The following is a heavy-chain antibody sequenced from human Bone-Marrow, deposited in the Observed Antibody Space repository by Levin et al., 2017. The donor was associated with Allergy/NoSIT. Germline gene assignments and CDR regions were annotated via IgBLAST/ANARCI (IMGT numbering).Heavy chain of an antibody. CDR2: INHSGST. CDR3: ARVPTPALSIDY. CDR1: GGSFSGYY. V-gene: IGHV4-34*01. D-gene: IGHD2-2*01. J-gene: IGHJ4*02. Sequence: SQTLSLTCAVYGGSFSGYYWSWIRQPPGKGLEWIGEINHSGSTNYNPSLKSRVTISVDTSKNQFSLKLSSVTAADTAVYYCARVPTPALSIDYWGQGTLVTVSS.